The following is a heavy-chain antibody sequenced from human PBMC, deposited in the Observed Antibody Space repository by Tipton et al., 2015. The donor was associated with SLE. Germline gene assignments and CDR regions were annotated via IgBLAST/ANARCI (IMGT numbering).Heavy chain of an antibody. Sequence: TLSLTCIVSGGSISSRSSYWSWIRQPAGEGLEWIGRIYHSWDPYYNPSLKSRLAISMDTSKNLFSLKLNSVTAADTAMYYCARSEYSAYDFLAFDIWGQGTLVTVSS. CDR3: ARSEYSAYDFLAFDI. CDR2: IYHSWDP. V-gene: IGHV4-31*03. CDR1: GGSISSRSSY. D-gene: IGHD5-12*01. J-gene: IGHJ3*02.